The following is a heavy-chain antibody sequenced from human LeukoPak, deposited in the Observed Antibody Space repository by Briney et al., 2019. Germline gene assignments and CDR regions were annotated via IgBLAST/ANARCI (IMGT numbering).Heavy chain of an antibody. Sequence: PSETLSLTCAVSGGSISSGGYSWSWIRQPPGKGLEWIGYIYHSGSTYYNPSLKSRVTISVDRSKNQFSLKLSSVTAADTAVYYCARDSFPPTSEMATIEGDGLDYWGQGTLVTVSS. D-gene: IGHD5-24*01. CDR3: ARDSFPPTSEMATIEGDGLDY. CDR2: IYHSGST. CDR1: GGSISSGGYS. V-gene: IGHV4-30-2*01. J-gene: IGHJ4*02.